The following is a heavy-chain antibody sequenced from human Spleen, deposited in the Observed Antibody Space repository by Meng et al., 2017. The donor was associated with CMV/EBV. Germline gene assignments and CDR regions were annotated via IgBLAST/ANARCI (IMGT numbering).Heavy chain of an antibody. D-gene: IGHD6-19*01. CDR3: ARDPYATGWAG. J-gene: IGHJ4*02. CDR1: GGSISISTW. CDR2: IYHSGGT. Sequence: HLVEPRPDLLSPSGTPPLTCAGPGGSISISTWWSWVRQPPGKGLEWIGEIYHSGGTNYNPSLRGRVTISLDKSKNQFSPTLRSVTAADTAVYYCARDPYATGWAGWGQGTLVTVSS. V-gene: IGHV4-4*02.